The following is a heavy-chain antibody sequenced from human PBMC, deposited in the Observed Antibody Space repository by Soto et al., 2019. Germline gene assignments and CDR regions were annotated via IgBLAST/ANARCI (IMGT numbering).Heavy chain of an antibody. CDR2: IYYSGST. CDR3: ARERISLIPLGGNYFDY. V-gene: IGHV4-31*03. CDR1: GGSISSGGYY. J-gene: IGHJ4*02. D-gene: IGHD3-16*01. Sequence: PSETLSLTCTVSGGSISSGGYYWGWIRQHPGKGLEWIGYIYYSGSTYYNPSLKSRVTISVDTSKNQFSLKLSSVTAADTAVYYCARERISLIPLGGNYFDYWGQGTLVTVSS.